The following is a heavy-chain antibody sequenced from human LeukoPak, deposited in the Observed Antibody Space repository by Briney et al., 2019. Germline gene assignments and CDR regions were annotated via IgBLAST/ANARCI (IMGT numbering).Heavy chain of an antibody. CDR3: ARVLRDASGYYDY. CDR2: NSIHGGDT. J-gene: IGHJ4*02. D-gene: IGHD3-22*01. V-gene: IGHV3-64*01. CDR1: GFTFSSYA. Sequence: GGSLRLSCAASGFTFSSYAMHWVRQAPGKGLEYVSANSIHGGDTYYANSVKGRFTISRDNSKSTLYLQMGSLRAEDMAVYYCARVLRDASGYYDYWGQGTLVTVSS.